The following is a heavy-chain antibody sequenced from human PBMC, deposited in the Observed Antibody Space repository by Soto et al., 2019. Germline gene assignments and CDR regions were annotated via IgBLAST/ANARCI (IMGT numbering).Heavy chain of an antibody. Sequence: EVQLVESGGGLVQPGGSLRLSCAASGFTVTSNHMSWFLPAPGKGLERVSVFYSGGSTYYADSVKGRFTISRHNSKNTLYLQMNSLRTEDTAVYYCARGAIAEPGTFDYWGQGTLVTVSS. CDR3: ARGAIAEPGTFDY. V-gene: IGHV3-53*04. CDR2: FYSGGST. J-gene: IGHJ4*02. D-gene: IGHD6-13*01. CDR1: GFTVTSNH.